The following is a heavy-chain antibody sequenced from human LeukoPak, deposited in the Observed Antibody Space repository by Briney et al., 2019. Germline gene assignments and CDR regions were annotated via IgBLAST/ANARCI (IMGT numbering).Heavy chain of an antibody. CDR2: MHTNGNV. Sequence: SETLTLTCTVSGASIRSYFWTWIRQPAGKGLEWIGRMHTNGNVDYSPALKSRVTMSLDTSQSQFSLNLTSVTAADTAVYYCARETTLGRPFDSWGQGTMVTVSS. D-gene: IGHD3-10*02. CDR1: GASIRSYF. J-gene: IGHJ3*02. V-gene: IGHV4-4*07. CDR3: ARETTLGRPFDS.